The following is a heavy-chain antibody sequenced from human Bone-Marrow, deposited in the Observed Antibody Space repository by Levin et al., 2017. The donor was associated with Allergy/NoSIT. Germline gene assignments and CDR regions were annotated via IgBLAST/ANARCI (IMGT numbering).Heavy chain of an antibody. CDR3: TTLQFVWPDS. CDR1: GFIFSNAW. CDR2: IKSKTDGGTI. D-gene: IGHD2-8*01. V-gene: IGHV3-15*07. Sequence: SCTASGFIFSNAWMNWVRQAPGKGLEWVGHIKSKTDGGTIEYAAPVKGRFTISRDDSKNTLYLQMNSLKSEDTAVYYCTTLQFVWPDSWGQGTLVSVSS. J-gene: IGHJ4*02.